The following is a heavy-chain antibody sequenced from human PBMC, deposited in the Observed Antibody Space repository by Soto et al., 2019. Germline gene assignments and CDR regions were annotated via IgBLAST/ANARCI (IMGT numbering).Heavy chain of an antibody. Sequence: KESGPTLVKPTQTLTLTCPFSGFSLSTRGVGVGWIRQPPGKALEWLALLYWDDDEGYSPSLKSRLTISKDTSKNQVVLTVTNMDPVDTATYYCAHRPRGYSYYFDYWGQGTLVTVSS. CDR1: GFSLSTRGVG. CDR2: LYWDDDE. V-gene: IGHV2-5*02. D-gene: IGHD5-18*01. CDR3: AHRPRGYSYYFDY. J-gene: IGHJ4*02.